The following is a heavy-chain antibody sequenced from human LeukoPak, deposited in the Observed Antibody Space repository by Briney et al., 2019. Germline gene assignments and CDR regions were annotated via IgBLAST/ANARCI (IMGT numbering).Heavy chain of an antibody. CDR1: GFTFSSYW. CDR3: AGGYSSSPFDY. Sequence: GGSLRLSCAASGFTFSSYWMSWVRQAPGKGLEWVANIKQDGSEKYYVDSVKGRFTISRDNAKNSLYLQMNSLRAEDTAVYYCAGGYSSSPFDYWGQGTLVTVSS. J-gene: IGHJ4*02. V-gene: IGHV3-7*01. D-gene: IGHD6-13*01. CDR2: IKQDGSEK.